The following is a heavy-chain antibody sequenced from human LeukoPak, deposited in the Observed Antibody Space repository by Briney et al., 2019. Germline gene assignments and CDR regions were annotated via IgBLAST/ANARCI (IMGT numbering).Heavy chain of an antibody. D-gene: IGHD3-22*01. CDR3: ARDRDNYESSGYPY. J-gene: IGHJ4*02. V-gene: IGHV3-30*04. CDR2: IIYDGRVE. CDR1: GFLFRNYA. Sequence: PGGSLRLSCVGSGFLFRNYAMHWVRQAPGKGLEWVAVIIYDGRVENYADSVKGRFTISRDNSKNTLYLQMNDLTSEDTAVYYCARDRDNYESSGYPYWGQGTLVTVSS.